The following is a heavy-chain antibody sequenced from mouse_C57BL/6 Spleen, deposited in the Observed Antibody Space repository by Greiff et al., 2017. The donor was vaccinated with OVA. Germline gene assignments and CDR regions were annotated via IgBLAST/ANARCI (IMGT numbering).Heavy chain of an antibody. CDR3: ARIGGWLPDY. D-gene: IGHD2-3*01. J-gene: IGHJ2*01. CDR2: IDPSDSYT. CDR1: GYTFTSYW. Sequence: VQLQQPGAELVRPGTSVKLSCKASGYTFTSYWMHWVKQRPGQGLEWIGVIDPSDSYTNYNQKFTGKATLTVDTSSSTAYMQLSSLTSEDSAVYYCARIGGWLPDYWGQGTTLTVSS. V-gene: IGHV1-59*01.